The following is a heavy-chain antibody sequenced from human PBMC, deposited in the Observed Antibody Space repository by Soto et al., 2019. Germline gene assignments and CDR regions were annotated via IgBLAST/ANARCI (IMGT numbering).Heavy chain of an antibody. CDR2: IKSEADGGTR. J-gene: IGHJ4*02. V-gene: IGHV3-15*01. CDR1: GFTFSDAW. Sequence: EVLLVESGGGLVKPGASFRLSCSASGFTFSDAWMSWVRQAPGKGLEWVGRIKSEADGGTRDYAAPVAGRFFISRDDSQNTVYLQMNTLNVEDTAVYYCTKDWRWGQGALVTVSS. CDR3: TKDWR.